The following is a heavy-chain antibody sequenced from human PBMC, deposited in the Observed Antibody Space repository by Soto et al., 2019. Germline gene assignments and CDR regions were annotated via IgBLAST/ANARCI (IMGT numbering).Heavy chain of an antibody. CDR3: ARDPSGTIFGVATIDY. CDR2: ISSSSSYT. D-gene: IGHD3-3*01. J-gene: IGHJ4*02. CDR1: GFTFSDYY. Sequence: GGSLRLSCAASGFTFSDYYMSWIRQAPGKGLEWVSYISSSSSYTNYADSVKGRFTISRDNAKNSLYLQMNSLRAEDTAVYYCARDPSGTIFGVATIDYWGQGTLVTVSS. V-gene: IGHV3-11*06.